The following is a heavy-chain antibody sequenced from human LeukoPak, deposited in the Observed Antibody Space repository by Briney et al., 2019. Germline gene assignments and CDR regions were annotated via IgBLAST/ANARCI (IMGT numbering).Heavy chain of an antibody. J-gene: IGHJ4*02. CDR1: GYTFTSFG. CDR2: IGAYNGDT. Sequence: GASVKVSCNPSGYTFTSFGISWVRQAPGQGLEWMGWIGAYNGDTNYAQEFQGRVTMTTDTSTSTAYMDLRSLRSDDTAVYYCTRDHCRGDNCPSFDYWGQGTLVTVSS. V-gene: IGHV1-18*04. D-gene: IGHD2-15*01. CDR3: TRDHCRGDNCPSFDY.